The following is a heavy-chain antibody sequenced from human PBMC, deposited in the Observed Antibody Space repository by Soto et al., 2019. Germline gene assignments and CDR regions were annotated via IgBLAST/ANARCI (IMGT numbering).Heavy chain of an antibody. CDR2: IIPLLGTT. CDR3: ARAQDYGVLGPTSAFDV. CDR1: GDTFSSYA. J-gene: IGHJ3*01. D-gene: IGHD4-17*01. Sequence: QVRLVQSGAELRKPGSSVRVSCKASGDTFSSYAVSWMRQAPGQGLEWLGWIIPLLGTTRYAQRLQGRVTITADKSTNTAYMHLSSLTSDDTGFYYCARAQDYGVLGPTSAFDVWGQGTMVTVSS. V-gene: IGHV1-69*06.